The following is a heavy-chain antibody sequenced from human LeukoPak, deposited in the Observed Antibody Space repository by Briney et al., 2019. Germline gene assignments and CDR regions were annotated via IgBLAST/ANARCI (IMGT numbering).Heavy chain of an antibody. V-gene: IGHV4-59*01. CDR1: GGSISSYY. D-gene: IGHD3-16*02. CDR3: ARVLMITFGGVIATYYFDY. J-gene: IGHJ4*02. Sequence: SETLSLTCTVSGGSISSYYWSWIRQPPGKGLEWIGHIYYSGSTNYNPSLKSRVTISVDTSKNQFSLKLSSVTAADTAVYYCARVLMITFGGVIATYYFDYWGQGTLSPSPQ. CDR2: IYYSGST.